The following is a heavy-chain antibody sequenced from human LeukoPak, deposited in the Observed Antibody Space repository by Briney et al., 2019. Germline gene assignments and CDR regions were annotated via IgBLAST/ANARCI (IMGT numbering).Heavy chain of an antibody. CDR1: GGSISSCY. Sequence: PSETLSLTCTVSGGSISSCYWSWIRQPPGKGLEWIGYIYYSGSTNYNPSLKSRVTISVDTSKNQFSLKLSSVTAADTAVYYCARGVNCSGGSCHPYYYYYYGMDVWGQGTTVTVSS. CDR2: IYYSGST. V-gene: IGHV4-59*01. J-gene: IGHJ6*02. D-gene: IGHD2-15*01. CDR3: ARGVNCSGGSCHPYYYYYYGMDV.